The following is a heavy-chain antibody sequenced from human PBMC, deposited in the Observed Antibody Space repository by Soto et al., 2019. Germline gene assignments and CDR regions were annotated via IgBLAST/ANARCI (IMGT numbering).Heavy chain of an antibody. J-gene: IGHJ5*02. D-gene: IGHD1-7*01. CDR2: INHSGST. CDR3: ARGVLTGTIQNRFDP. CDR1: GGSFSGYY. V-gene: IGHV4-34*01. Sequence: SETLSLTCAVYGGSFSGYYWSWIRQPPGKGLEWIGEINHSGSTNYNPSLKSRVTISVDTSKNQFSLKLSSVTAADTAVYYCARGVLTGTIQNRFDPWGQGTLVTVSS.